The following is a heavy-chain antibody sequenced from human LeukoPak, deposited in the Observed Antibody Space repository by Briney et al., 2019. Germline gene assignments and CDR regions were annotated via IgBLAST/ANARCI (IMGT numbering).Heavy chain of an antibody. V-gene: IGHV3-74*01. D-gene: IGHD3-10*01. J-gene: IGHJ4*02. CDR3: ARTHYGSVDY. CDR1: GFTFSNYW. CDR2: VNGDGSDT. Sequence: PGGSLRLSCAASGFTFSNYWMHWVRQAPAKGLVWVSRVNGDGSDTNYADSVKGRFTISRDNAKNTLYLQMNSLRPEDTAVYYCARTHYGSVDYWGQGTLVTVSS.